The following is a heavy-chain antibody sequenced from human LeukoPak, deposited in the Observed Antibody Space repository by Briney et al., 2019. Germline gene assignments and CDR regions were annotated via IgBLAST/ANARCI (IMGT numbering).Heavy chain of an antibody. Sequence: ASVKVSCKASGYTFTSYYMHWVRQAPGQGLEWMGIINPSGGSTSYAQKFQGRVTMTRDTSTSTVYMELSSLRSEDTAVYYCARDLLTGIAAAPLWYGMDVWGQGTTVTVSS. CDR2: INPSGGST. J-gene: IGHJ6*02. CDR3: ARDLLTGIAAAPLWYGMDV. CDR1: GYTFTSYY. D-gene: IGHD6-13*01. V-gene: IGHV1-46*01.